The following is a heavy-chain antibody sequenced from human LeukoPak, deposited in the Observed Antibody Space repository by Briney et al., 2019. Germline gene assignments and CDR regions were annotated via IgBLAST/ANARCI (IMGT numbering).Heavy chain of an antibody. D-gene: IGHD3-3*01. CDR3: ARDHAASITIFGVDPLNWFDP. CDR1: GFTFSSYA. J-gene: IGHJ5*02. V-gene: IGHV3-30-3*01. CDR2: ISYDGSNK. Sequence: GRSLRLSCAASGFTFSSYALHWVRQAPGKGLEWVAVISYDGSNKYYADSVKGRFTISRDNSKNTLYLQMNSLRAEDMAVYYCARDHAASITIFGVDPLNWFDPWGQGTLVTVSS.